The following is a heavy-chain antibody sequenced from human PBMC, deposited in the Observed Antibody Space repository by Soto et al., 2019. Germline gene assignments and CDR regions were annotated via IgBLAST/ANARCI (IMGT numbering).Heavy chain of an antibody. D-gene: IGHD2-2*01. V-gene: IGHV1-2*02. CDR1: GYTFTGYY. J-gene: IGHJ5*02. Sequence: GASVKVSCKASGYTFTGYYMHWVRQAPGQGLERMGWINPNSGGTNYAQKFQGRVTMTRDTSISTAYMELSRLRSDDTAVYYCARDWCRSSTSCYFPYNWFDPWGQGTLVTVSS. CDR2: INPNSGGT. CDR3: ARDWCRSSTSCYFPYNWFDP.